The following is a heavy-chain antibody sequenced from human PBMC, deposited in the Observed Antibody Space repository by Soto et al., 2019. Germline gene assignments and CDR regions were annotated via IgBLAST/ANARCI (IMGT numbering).Heavy chain of an antibody. CDR3: ARTMIVVVIGDAFDI. J-gene: IGHJ3*02. CDR1: GFTFSSYA. CDR2: ISYDGSNK. D-gene: IGHD3-22*01. V-gene: IGHV3-30-3*01. Sequence: QVQLVESGGGVVQPGRSLRLSCAASGFTFSSYAMHWVRQAPGKGLEWVAVISYDGSNKYYADSVKGRFTISRDNSKNTLYRQMNSLRAEDTAVYYCARTMIVVVIGDAFDIWGQGTMVTVSS.